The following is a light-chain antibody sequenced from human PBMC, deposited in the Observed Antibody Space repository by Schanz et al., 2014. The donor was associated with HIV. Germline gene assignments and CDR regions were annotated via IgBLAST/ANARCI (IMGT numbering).Light chain of an antibody. CDR3: QSYDSSLSGVV. CDR2: GNN. CDR1: RSNMGAGYD. V-gene: IGLV1-40*01. J-gene: IGLJ2*01. Sequence: QSVLTQPPSVSGAPGQRVTISCTGSRSNMGAGYDVHWYLHLPGTAPKLLIYGNNNRPSGVPDRFSGSKSGTSASLAITGLQAEDEADYYCQSYDSSLSGVVFGGGTKLTVL.